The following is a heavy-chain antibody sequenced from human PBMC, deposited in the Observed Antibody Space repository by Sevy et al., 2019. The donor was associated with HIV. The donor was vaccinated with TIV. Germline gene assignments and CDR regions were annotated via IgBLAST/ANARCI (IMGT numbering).Heavy chain of an antibody. CDR3: ARGEYCTNGVCYGSIDY. CDR2: IWEDGNSK. Sequence: GGSLRLSCAASGFTFRTYGMHWVRQAPGKGLEWVAVIWEDGNSKYYADSVKGRFTISRDNFKNTLYLKMNSLRAEDTAVYYCARGEYCTNGVCYGSIDYWGQGTLVTVSS. D-gene: IGHD2-8*01. CDR1: GFTFRTYG. J-gene: IGHJ4*02. V-gene: IGHV3-33*01.